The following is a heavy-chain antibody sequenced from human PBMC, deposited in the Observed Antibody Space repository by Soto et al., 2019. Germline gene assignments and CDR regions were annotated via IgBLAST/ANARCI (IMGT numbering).Heavy chain of an antibody. CDR3: AKDGTLIVVVTAIRYFQH. CDR1: GFTFSSYA. J-gene: IGHJ1*01. D-gene: IGHD2-21*02. Sequence: GGSLRLSCAASGFTFSSYAMSWVRQAPGKGLEWVSAISGSGGSTYYADSVKGRFTISRDNSKNTLYLQMNSLRAEDTAVYYCAKDGTLIVVVTAIRYFQHWGQGTLVTVS. CDR2: ISGSGGST. V-gene: IGHV3-23*01.